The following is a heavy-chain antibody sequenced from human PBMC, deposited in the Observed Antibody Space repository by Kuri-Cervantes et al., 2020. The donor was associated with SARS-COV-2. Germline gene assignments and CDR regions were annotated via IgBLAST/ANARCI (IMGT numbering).Heavy chain of an antibody. CDR1: GVTFSSYA. D-gene: IGHD2-2*01. V-gene: IGHV1-69*04. CDR2: IIPILGTA. Sequence: SVKDSCKASGVTFSSYAISWVRQAPGQGLEWMGRIIPILGTANYAQKFQRRVTITADKSTSTAYMELSSLRSEDTAVYYCARGDIVVVPRPYYYYMDVWGKGTTVTVSS. J-gene: IGHJ6*03. CDR3: ARGDIVVVPRPYYYYMDV.